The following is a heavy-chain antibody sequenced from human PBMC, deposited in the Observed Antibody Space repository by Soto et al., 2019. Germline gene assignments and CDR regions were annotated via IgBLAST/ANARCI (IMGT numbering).Heavy chain of an antibody. CDR3: ARDGSTVTSNYHYAMDV. Sequence: EVQLVESGGGLVQPGGSLILSCAASGFTFSTYHMNWVRQAPGKGLEWVSYLHSGGSRIYYADSVKGRFTISRENAKNSLYLQRNSLRAEDTAVYYCARDGSTVTSNYHYAMDVWGQGTTVTVSS. V-gene: IGHV3-48*03. J-gene: IGHJ6*02. D-gene: IGHD4-17*01. CDR1: GFTFSTYH. CDR2: LHSGGSRI.